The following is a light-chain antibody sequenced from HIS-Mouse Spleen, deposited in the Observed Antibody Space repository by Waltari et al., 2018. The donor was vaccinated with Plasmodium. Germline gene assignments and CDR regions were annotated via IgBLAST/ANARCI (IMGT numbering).Light chain of an antibody. Sequence: SYELTQPPSVSVSPGQPARIPSPEDALPKNYPYWSQKKSGQAPVLVIYEDSKRPSGIPERFSGSSSGTMATLTISGAQVEDEADYYCYSTDSSGNHRVFGGGTKLTVL. CDR3: YSTDSSGNHRV. J-gene: IGLJ3*02. V-gene: IGLV3-10*01. CDR1: ALPKNY. CDR2: EDS.